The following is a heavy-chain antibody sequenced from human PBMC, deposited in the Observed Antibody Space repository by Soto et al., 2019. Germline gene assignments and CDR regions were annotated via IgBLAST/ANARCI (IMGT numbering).Heavy chain of an antibody. V-gene: IGHV4-39*07. CDR3: ARGSGPLWFGELFTEYYFDY. Sequence: ETLSLTCTVSGGSISSSTFYWGWIRQPPGKGLEWIGEINHSGSTNYNPSLKSRVTISVDTSKNQFSLKLSSVTAADTAVYYCARGSGPLWFGELFTEYYFDYWGQGTLVTVSS. CDR1: GGSISSSTFY. CDR2: INHSGST. J-gene: IGHJ4*02. D-gene: IGHD3-10*01.